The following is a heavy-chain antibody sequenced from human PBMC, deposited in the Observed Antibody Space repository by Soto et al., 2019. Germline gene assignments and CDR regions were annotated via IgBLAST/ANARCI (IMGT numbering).Heavy chain of an antibody. J-gene: IGHJ6*02. CDR2: ISGSGGSI. CDR3: LKGYGKGDV. V-gene: IGHV3-23*01. CDR1: GFTFSTYA. D-gene: IGHD1-1*01. Sequence: EVQLLESGGGLVQPGGSLRLSCAAYGFTFSTYAMNGVRQAPGNGLEWVSAISGSGGSIPYADSVNGRFTISRDNSKNTLYLQRNSLRDEDTAVYHGLKGYGKGDVWGQGTTVTVSS.